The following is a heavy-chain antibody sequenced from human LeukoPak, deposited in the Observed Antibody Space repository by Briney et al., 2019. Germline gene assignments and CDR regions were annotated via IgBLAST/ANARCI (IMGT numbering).Heavy chain of an antibody. D-gene: IGHD3-16*02. CDR1: GFTFSDYY. Sequence: GGSLRLSCAASGFTFSDYYMSWIRQAPGEGLEWVSYISSSGSIIYYADSVKGRFTISRDNDKNSVYLQMNSLRVEDTAVYYCARAHHRRVYDFVWGTYPYWGQGTLVTVSS. CDR3: ARAHHRRVYDFVWGTYPY. V-gene: IGHV3-11*04. J-gene: IGHJ4*02. CDR2: ISSSGSII.